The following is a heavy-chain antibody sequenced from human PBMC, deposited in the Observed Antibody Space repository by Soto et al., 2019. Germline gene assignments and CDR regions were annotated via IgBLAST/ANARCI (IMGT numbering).Heavy chain of an antibody. V-gene: IGHV4-34*01. J-gene: IGHJ4*02. CDR3: ARGVGYAGVDY. CDR1: GGSFRAYY. Sequence: QVQLQQWGAGLLKPSETLSLTCAVYGGSFRAYYWSWIRQPPGKGLEWIGEINHSGSTNYNPSLKSRVTISVDRSKNQFSLKLSSVTAADTAAYYCARGVGYAGVDYWGQGTLVTVSS. D-gene: IGHD5-12*01. CDR2: INHSGST.